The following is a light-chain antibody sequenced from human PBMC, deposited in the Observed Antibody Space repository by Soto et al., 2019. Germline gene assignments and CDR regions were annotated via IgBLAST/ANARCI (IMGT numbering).Light chain of an antibody. J-gene: IGKJ4*01. CDR3: QKYNSAPLT. Sequence: DIQVTQSPSSLSASLGDRVTITCRANHAIGVDLAWFQQQPGKVPKLLIYAASALQSGVPSRFSGSGSGTDFTLTISSLQPEDIATYYCQKYNSAPLTFGGGTKVEI. V-gene: IGKV1-27*01. CDR1: HAIGVD. CDR2: AAS.